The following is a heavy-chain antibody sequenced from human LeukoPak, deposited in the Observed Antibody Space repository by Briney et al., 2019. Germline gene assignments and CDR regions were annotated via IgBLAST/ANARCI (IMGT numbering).Heavy chain of an antibody. V-gene: IGHV1-69*04. J-gene: IGHJ4*02. Sequence: ASVKVSCKASGGTFSSYAISWVRQAPGQVLEWMGRIIPILGIANYAQKFQGRVTITADKSTSTAYMELSSLRSEDTAVYYCARDQASAYYFDYWGQGTLVTVSS. CDR3: ARDQASAYYFDY. CDR1: GGTFSSYA. CDR2: IIPILGIA.